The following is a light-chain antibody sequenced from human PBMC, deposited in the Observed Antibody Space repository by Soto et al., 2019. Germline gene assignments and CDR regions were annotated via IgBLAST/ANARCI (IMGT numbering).Light chain of an antibody. V-gene: IGKV1-5*03. Sequence: DIQLTQSPSTLSASVGDRVTIPCRASQSISSWLAWYQQKPGKAPKVLIYGASTLKSGVPSRFSGSGSGTEFTLTINSLQPDDIATYYCQQYNSYTITFGQGTRLEIK. CDR1: QSISSW. J-gene: IGKJ5*01. CDR3: QQYNSYTIT. CDR2: GAS.